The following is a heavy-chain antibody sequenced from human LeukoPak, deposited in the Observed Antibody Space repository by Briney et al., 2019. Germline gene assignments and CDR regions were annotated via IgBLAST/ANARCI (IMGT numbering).Heavy chain of an antibody. D-gene: IGHD5-12*01. CDR1: GGTLSSYA. J-gene: IGHJ5*02. Sequence: SVKVSCKASGGTLSSYAISWVRQAPGQGLEWMGGIIPIFGTANYAQKFQGRVTITADESTSTAYMELSSLRSEDTAVYYCARTLYSGYDWWFDPWGQGTLVTVSS. CDR2: IIPIFGTA. CDR3: ARTLYSGYDWWFDP. V-gene: IGHV1-69*01.